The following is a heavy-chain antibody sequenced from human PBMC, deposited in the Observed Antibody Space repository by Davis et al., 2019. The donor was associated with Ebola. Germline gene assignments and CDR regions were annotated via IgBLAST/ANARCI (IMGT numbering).Heavy chain of an antibody. CDR1: GGSISSGGYS. CDR3: ARGWDV. CDR2: IYHSGST. Sequence: MPSETLSLTCAVPGGSISSGGYSWSWIRQPPGKGLEWIGYIYHSGSTYYNPSLKSRVTISVDRSKNQFSLKLSSVTAADTAVYYCARGWDVWGQGTTVTVSS. V-gene: IGHV4-30-2*01. J-gene: IGHJ6*02.